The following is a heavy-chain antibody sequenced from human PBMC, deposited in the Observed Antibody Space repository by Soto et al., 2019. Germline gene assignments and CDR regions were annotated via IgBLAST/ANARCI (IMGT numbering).Heavy chain of an antibody. CDR2: IKSKAAGGTT. D-gene: IGHD1-1*01. J-gene: IGHJ4*01. CDR1: GFTFTDAW. Sequence: EVQLVESGGDLVKPGGSLRLSCAASGFTFTDAWINWVRQAPGKGLEWVGRIKSKAAGGTTDFAEPVKGRFAISRDDSYSMVDLQMNSLKNEDTAFYYCSTESVSSTTSSPFDYWGHGTLVIVSS. CDR3: STESVSSTTSSPFDY. V-gene: IGHV3-15*07.